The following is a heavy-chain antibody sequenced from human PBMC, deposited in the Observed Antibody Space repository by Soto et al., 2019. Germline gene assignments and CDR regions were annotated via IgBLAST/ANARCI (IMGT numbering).Heavy chain of an antibody. CDR2: ISSSSSYI. D-gene: IGHD6-13*01. CDR3: ARVEGIAEWNWFDP. V-gene: IGHV3-21*01. J-gene: IGHJ5*02. CDR1: GFTFSSYS. Sequence: PGGSLRLSCAASGFTFSSYSMNWVRQAPGKGLEWVSSISSSSSYIYYADSVKGRFTISRDNAKNSLYLQMNSLRAEDTAVYYCARVEGIAEWNWFDPWGQGTLVTVSS.